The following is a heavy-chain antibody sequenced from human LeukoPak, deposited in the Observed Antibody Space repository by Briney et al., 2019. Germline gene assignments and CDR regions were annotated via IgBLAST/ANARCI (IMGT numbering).Heavy chain of an antibody. CDR2: INRSGST. V-gene: IGHV4-38-2*02. CDR1: GYSISSNYY. D-gene: IGHD2-2*01. CDR3: ARVCSSGRCLDY. Sequence: PSETLSLTCSVSGYSISSNYYWAWMRQPPGKGLEWIGTINRSGSTYFNPFLKSRVSVSVDTSKNQVSLRLSSVTVADTAVYYCARVCSSGRCLDYWGQGTLVTVSS. J-gene: IGHJ4*02.